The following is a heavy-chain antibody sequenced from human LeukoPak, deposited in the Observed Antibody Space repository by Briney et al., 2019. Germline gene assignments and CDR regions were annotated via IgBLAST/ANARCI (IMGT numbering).Heavy chain of an antibody. J-gene: IGHJ3*01. CDR1: GGSFSGSN. Sequence: SETLSLTCAVYGGSFSGSNWSWIRQPPGKGLEWIGEIYNSGSTIYNPSLKSRVTISVDTSKNQFSLNLISVTAADTAVYYCARHRRYYDILTTYYAGPLDVWGQGTKVTVSS. CDR3: ARHRRYYDILTTYYAGPLDV. CDR2: IYNSGST. V-gene: IGHV4-34*01. D-gene: IGHD3-9*01.